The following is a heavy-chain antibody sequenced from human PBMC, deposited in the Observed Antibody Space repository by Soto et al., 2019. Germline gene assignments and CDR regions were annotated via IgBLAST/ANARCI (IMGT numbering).Heavy chain of an antibody. CDR3: ARTIAAAGNWYFDL. CDR1: GGSISSSSYY. V-gene: IGHV4-39*01. Sequence: QLLESGPGLVKPSETLSLTCTVSGGSISSSSYYWGWIRQPPGKGLEWIGSIYYSGSTYYNPSLKSRVTISVDTSKNQCSLKLSSVTAADTAVYYCARTIAAAGNWYFDLWGRGTLVTVSS. J-gene: IGHJ2*01. D-gene: IGHD6-13*01. CDR2: IYYSGST.